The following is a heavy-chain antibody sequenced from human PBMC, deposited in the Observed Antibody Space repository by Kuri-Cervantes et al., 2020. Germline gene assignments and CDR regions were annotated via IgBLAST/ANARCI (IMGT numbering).Heavy chain of an antibody. D-gene: IGHD5-12*01. CDR1: GFTFSSYD. CDR2: IGTAGDT. J-gene: IGHJ6*03. Sequence: GGSLRLSCAASGFTFSSYDMHWVRQATGKGLEWVSAIGTAGDTYYPGSVKGRFTISRHNSKNTLYLQMNSLRVEDTAVYYCARDAPYSYYYYYMDVWGKGTTVTVSS. CDR3: ARDAPYSYYYYYMDV. V-gene: IGHV3-13*01.